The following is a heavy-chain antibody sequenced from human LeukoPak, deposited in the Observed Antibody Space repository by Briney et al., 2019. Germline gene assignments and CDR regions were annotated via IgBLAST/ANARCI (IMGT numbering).Heavy chain of an antibody. Sequence: GSLGLSCVGSGFSFRYFAIHWVRQAPGKGLEYVSVINTDGRTTYYADSVKGRFTISRDNSKNTVYLQMGSLRGDDMAVYYCTRDGGSFCDFDYWGQGALVTVSS. D-gene: IGHD1-26*01. CDR1: GFSFRYFA. CDR2: INTDGRTT. CDR3: TRDGGSFCDFDY. J-gene: IGHJ4*02. V-gene: IGHV3-64*02.